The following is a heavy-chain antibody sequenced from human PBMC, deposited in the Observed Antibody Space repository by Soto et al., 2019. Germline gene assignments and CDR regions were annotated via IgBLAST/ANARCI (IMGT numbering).Heavy chain of an antibody. Sequence: QVQLQESGPGLVKPSQTLSLTCTVSGGSISSGDYYWSWIRQPPGKGLEWIGYIYYSGSTYYNPSLKSRVNITVDTSKNQFSLKLSSVTAADTAVYYCARDSYYDFWSGSPYGMDVWGQGTTVTVSS. CDR1: GGSISSGDYY. J-gene: IGHJ6*02. CDR2: IYYSGST. D-gene: IGHD3-3*01. CDR3: ARDSYYDFWSGSPYGMDV. V-gene: IGHV4-30-4*01.